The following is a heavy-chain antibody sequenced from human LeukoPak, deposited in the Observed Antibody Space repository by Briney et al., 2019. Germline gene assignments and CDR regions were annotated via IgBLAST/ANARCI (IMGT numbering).Heavy chain of an antibody. CDR3: TTRYTSGYWYFDL. Sequence: GGALRLSCAASGLTFSNAWMSWVRQARGKGLEAVGRIKGKTDGGTTDYAAPGTGSFTISRNHSKNTLFLQIDSLKTGDTAVYYCTTRYTSGYWYFDLWGRGTLVTVSS. D-gene: IGHD5-18*01. CDR1: GLTFSNAW. CDR2: IKGKTDGGTT. J-gene: IGHJ2*01. V-gene: IGHV3-15*01.